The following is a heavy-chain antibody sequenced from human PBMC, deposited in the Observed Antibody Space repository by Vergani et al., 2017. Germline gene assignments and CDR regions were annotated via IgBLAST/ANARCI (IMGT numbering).Heavy chain of an antibody. CDR2: ISGSGGST. D-gene: IGHD6-19*01. CDR3: AKDWPGSWLVLYC. CDR1: GFTFSSYA. Sequence: EVQLLESGGGLVQPGGSLRLSCAASGFTFSSYAMSWVRQAPGKGLEWVSAISGSGGSTYYADSVKGRFTITRDNSKTTLYLQMNSLRAEDTAVYYCAKDWPGSWLVLYCWSQGTLVTGSS. V-gene: IGHV3-23*01. J-gene: IGHJ4*02.